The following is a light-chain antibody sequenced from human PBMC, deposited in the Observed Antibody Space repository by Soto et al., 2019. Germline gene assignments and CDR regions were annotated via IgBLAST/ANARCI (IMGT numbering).Light chain of an antibody. CDR3: QQYENVPT. J-gene: IGKJ2*01. V-gene: IGKV1-33*01. Sequence: DIQLTQSPSFLSASVGDSVTITCHASQEITTLLNWYHQRPGKAPKLLISDASILQAGVPSRFRGSGTGTRFIFTITSLQPEDVGRYYCQQYENVPTFGQGTEVGI. CDR2: DAS. CDR1: QEITTL.